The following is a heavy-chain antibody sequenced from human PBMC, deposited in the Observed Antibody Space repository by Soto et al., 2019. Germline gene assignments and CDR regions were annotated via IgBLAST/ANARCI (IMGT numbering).Heavy chain of an antibody. Sequence: LSCTGSGFTFADYTMSWVRQAPGKGLEWVGLIRSEANGGTTHYAASVHGGFIISRDDSRGIAFLQMNNLKSEDTAVYYCTRVGKFDYWGQGTLVTVSS. J-gene: IGHJ4*02. D-gene: IGHD1-26*01. CDR1: GFTFADYT. V-gene: IGHV3-49*04. CDR2: IRSEANGGTT. CDR3: TRVGKFDY.